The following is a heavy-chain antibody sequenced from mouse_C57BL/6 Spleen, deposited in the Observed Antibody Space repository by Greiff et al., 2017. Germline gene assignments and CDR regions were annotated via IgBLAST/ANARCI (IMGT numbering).Heavy chain of an antibody. CDR3: ARGGDYDRFAY. J-gene: IGHJ3*01. CDR1: GFTFSSYA. V-gene: IGHV5-4*03. D-gene: IGHD2-4*01. Sequence: EVKLMESGGGLVKPGGSLKLSCEASGFTFSSYAMSWVRQTPEKRLEWVATISDGGSYTYYPDNVKGRFTISRDNAKNTLYLQMSHLKSEDTAMYYCARGGDYDRFAYWGQGTLVTVSA. CDR2: ISDGGSYT.